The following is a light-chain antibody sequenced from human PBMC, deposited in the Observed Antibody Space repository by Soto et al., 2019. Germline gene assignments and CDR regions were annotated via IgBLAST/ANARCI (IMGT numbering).Light chain of an antibody. Sequence: QSALTQPASVSGSPGQSITISCTGTSSDVGAYNYVSWYQQHPGKAPKLMIYEVTYRPSGVSDRFSGSRSGNTASLTISGLQAEDESDYYCSSYISDSTRVFGTGTKLTVL. V-gene: IGLV2-14*01. CDR3: SSYISDSTRV. J-gene: IGLJ1*01. CDR2: EVT. CDR1: SSDVGAYNY.